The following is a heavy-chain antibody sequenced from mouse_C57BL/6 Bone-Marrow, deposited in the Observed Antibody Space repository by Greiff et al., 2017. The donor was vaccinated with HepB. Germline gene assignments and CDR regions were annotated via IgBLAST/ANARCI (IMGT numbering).Heavy chain of an antibody. V-gene: IGHV1-74*01. CDR3: AKGDDYGSGYGWCFDV. Sequence: QVQLQQPGAELVKPGASVKVSCKASGYTFTSYWMHWVKQRPGQGLEWIGRIHPSDSDTNYNQKFKGKATLTVDKSSSTAYMQLSSLTSEDSAVYCCAKGDDYGSGYGWCFDVWGTGTTVTVSS. CDR2: IHPSDSDT. CDR1: GYTFTSYW. D-gene: IGHD1-1*01. J-gene: IGHJ1*03.